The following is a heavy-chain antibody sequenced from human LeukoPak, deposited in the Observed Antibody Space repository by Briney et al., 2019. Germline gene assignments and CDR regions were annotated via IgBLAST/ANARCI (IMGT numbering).Heavy chain of an antibody. D-gene: IGHD1-26*01. CDR2: IYYSGST. J-gene: IGHJ4*02. V-gene: IGHV4-61*01. CDR3: ATMSGTYYKFDY. Sequence: SETLSLTCTVSGGSISSGSISSYYWSWIRQPPGKGLEWIGYIYYSGSTNYNPSLKSRVAISVDTSKNQFSLKLSSVTAADTAVYYCATMSGTYYKFDYWGQGTLVTVSS. CDR1: GGSISSGSISSYY.